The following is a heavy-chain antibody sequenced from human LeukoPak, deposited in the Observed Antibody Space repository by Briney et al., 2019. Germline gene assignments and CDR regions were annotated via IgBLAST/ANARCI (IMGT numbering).Heavy chain of an antibody. CDR2: IYHSGST. J-gene: IGHJ3*02. CDR1: GGSISSGGYS. CDR3: ARGYYYVGGI. D-gene: IGHD3-10*02. V-gene: IGHV4-30-2*01. Sequence: SETLSLTCAVSGGSISSGGYSWSWIRQPPGKGLEWIGYIYHSGSTYYNPSLKSRVTISVDTSKNQFSLKLSSVTAADTAVYYCARGYYYVGGIWGQGTMVTVSS.